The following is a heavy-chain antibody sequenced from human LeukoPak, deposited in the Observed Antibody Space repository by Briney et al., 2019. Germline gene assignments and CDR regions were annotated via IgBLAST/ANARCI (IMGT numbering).Heavy chain of an antibody. V-gene: IGHV1-2*02. J-gene: IGHJ6*03. CDR1: GYTFTGYY. D-gene: IGHD3-22*01. CDR3: ARGSYDSRGYYSDYHFYMEL. Sequence: ASVTVSCKASGYTFTGYYLHWVRQAPGQGLEWMGWINPYNGDTNYSPKFKGRVTLTRATSTTTSYMALSRLTSDDTAVYFCARGSYDSRGYYSDYHFYMELWGKGTTVTVSS. CDR2: INPYNGDT.